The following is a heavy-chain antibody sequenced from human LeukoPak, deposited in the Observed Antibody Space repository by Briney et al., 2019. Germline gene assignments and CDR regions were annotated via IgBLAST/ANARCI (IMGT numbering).Heavy chain of an antibody. D-gene: IGHD3-22*01. CDR1: GVSISSSSYY. J-gene: IGHJ4*02. Sequence: ESSETLSLTCTVSGVSISSSSYYWGCIRQPPGKGLEWIGSLYYSGTSYNPSLKSRVTISVDTSKNQFSLKLSSVTAADTAVYYCARIYYDSSGSYYSRGYYFDFWGQGTLVTVSS. CDR3: ARIYYDSSGSYYSRGYYFDF. V-gene: IGHV4-39*01. CDR2: LYYSGT.